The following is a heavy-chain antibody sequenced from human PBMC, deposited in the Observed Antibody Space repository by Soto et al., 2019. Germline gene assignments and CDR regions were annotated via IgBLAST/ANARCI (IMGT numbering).Heavy chain of an antibody. CDR2: VNAGNGNT. CDR1: GYTFTKYT. D-gene: IGHD6-19*01. J-gene: IGHJ6*02. V-gene: IGHV1-3*01. CDR3: ARDEAVAGKIMGIYYYYGMDV. Sequence: GASVKVSCKTSGYTFTKYTIHWVRQAPGQRLEWMGWVNAGNGNTEYSQKFQGRVTITRDTSASTAYMELSSLRSEDSGVYYCARDEAVAGKIMGIYYYYGMDVWGQGTTVTVSS.